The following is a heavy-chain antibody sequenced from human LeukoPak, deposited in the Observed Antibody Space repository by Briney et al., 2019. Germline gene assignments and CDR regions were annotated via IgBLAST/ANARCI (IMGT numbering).Heavy chain of an antibody. CDR1: GGSISSYY. V-gene: IGHV4-59*01. CDR3: ARGGLYYDSSGYYLDY. D-gene: IGHD3-22*01. CDR2: IYYSGST. Sequence: SETLSLTFTVSGGSISSYYWSWIRQPPGKGLEWIGYIYYSGSTNYNPSLKSRVTISVDTSKNQFSLKLSSVTAADTAVYYCARGGLYYDSSGYYLDYWGQGTLVTVSS. J-gene: IGHJ4*02.